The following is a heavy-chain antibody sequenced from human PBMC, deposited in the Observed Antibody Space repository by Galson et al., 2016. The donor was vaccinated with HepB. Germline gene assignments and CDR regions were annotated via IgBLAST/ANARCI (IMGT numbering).Heavy chain of an antibody. CDR1: GASITADSYY. V-gene: IGHV4-39*01. CDR2: VYYTGTT. CDR3: ARQQSWTHDSDY. J-gene: IGHJ4*02. D-gene: IGHD5-18*01. Sequence: SETLSLTCSVSGASITADSYYWGWIRQPPGKGLEWIGSVYYTGTTYYKPSLRSRVTISLDASKNQFSLRLRSVTAADTAVYYCARQQSWTHDSDYWCQGTLVPVSS.